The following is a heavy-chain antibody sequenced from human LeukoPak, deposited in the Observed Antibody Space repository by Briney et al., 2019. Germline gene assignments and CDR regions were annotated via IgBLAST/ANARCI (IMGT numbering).Heavy chain of an antibody. CDR1: GYTFTSYY. Sequence: ASVKVSCKASGYTFTSYYMHWVRQAPGQGLEWMGIINPSGGSTSYAQKFQGRVTMTRDMSTSTVYMELSSLRSEDTAVYYCARGGRAGYDFWSGYPFDWFDPWGQGTLVTVSS. D-gene: IGHD3-3*01. CDR2: INPSGGST. CDR3: ARGGRAGYDFWSGYPFDWFDP. V-gene: IGHV1-46*01. J-gene: IGHJ5*02.